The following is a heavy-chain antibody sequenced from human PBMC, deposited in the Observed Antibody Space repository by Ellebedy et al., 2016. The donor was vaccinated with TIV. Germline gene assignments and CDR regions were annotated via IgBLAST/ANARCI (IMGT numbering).Heavy chain of an antibody. V-gene: IGHV4-39*07. CDR1: GGSISSSSYY. CDR3: ARRSSVTPDTGIGY. J-gene: IGHJ4*02. Sequence: SETLSLXXSVSGGSISSSSYYWGWIRQPPGKGLEWIGSIYYSGSTHYNPSLKSRVTISVDTSKNQFSLKMSSLTAADTAVYYCARRSSVTPDTGIGYWGQGTLVTVSS. D-gene: IGHD3-16*02. CDR2: IYYSGST.